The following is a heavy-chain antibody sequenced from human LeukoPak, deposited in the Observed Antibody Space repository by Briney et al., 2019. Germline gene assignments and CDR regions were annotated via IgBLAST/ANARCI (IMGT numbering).Heavy chain of an antibody. J-gene: IGHJ4*02. CDR3: ARRFSSSYHFDY. Sequence: SETLSLTCAVSGVSVNNDNWWSWVRQPPGKGLEWIGEIYHSGSTTYNPSLKSRVTISVDKSKNQFSLKLSSVTAADTAVYYCARRFSSSYHFDYWGQGTLVTVSS. CDR2: IYHSGST. CDR1: GVSVNNDNW. D-gene: IGHD3-22*01. V-gene: IGHV4-4*02.